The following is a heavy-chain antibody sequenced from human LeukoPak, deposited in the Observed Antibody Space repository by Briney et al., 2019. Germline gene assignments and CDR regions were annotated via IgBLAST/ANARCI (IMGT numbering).Heavy chain of an antibody. CDR3: ANRNYYDSSGYYYDY. D-gene: IGHD3-22*01. J-gene: IGHJ4*02. V-gene: IGHV3-23*01. CDR1: GFTFSSYA. CDR2: IGGGGVST. Sequence: PGGSLRLSCAASGFTFSSYAMSWVRQAPGEGLEWASAIGGGGVSTFYADSVKGRFTISRDNSKNTLYLQMNSLRAEDTAVYYCANRNYYDSSGYYYDYWGQGTLVTVSS.